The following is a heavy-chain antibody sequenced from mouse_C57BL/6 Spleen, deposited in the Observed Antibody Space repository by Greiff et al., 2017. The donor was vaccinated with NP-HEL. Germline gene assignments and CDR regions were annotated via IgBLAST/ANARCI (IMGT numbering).Heavy chain of an antibody. CDR3: AIDDGYTGFAY. Sequence: VQLQQSGAELVRPGTSVKVSCKASGYAFTNYLIEWVKQRPGQGLEWIGVINPGSGGTNYNEKFKGKATLTADKSSSTAYMQLSSLTSEDSAVYFCAIDDGYTGFAYWGQGTLVTVSA. CDR1: GYAFTNYL. D-gene: IGHD2-3*01. V-gene: IGHV1-54*01. J-gene: IGHJ3*01. CDR2: INPGSGGT.